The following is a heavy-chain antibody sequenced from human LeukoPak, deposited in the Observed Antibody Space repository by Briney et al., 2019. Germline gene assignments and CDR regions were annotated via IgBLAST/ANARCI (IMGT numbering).Heavy chain of an antibody. J-gene: IGHJ4*02. CDR2: IYSGGST. D-gene: IGHD3-22*01. CDR3: AINSSGDSSGYDY. V-gene: IGHV4-59*08. Sequence: SETLSLTCTISGGSISSYYWSWIRQPPGKGLEWIGYIYSGGSTIYNPSLKSRLTISIDTSKSQFSLKLSSMTAADTAVYYCAINSSGDSSGYDYWGQGTLVTVSS. CDR1: GGSISSYY.